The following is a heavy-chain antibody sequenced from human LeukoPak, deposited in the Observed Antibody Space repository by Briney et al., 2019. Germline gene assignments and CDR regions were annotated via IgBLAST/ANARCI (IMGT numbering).Heavy chain of an antibody. D-gene: IGHD2-15*01. CDR3: ARVHVVVVAATYYYFDY. Sequence: SETLSLTCTVSGYSISSGYYWGWIRQPPAKGLEWIGSIYHSGSTYYNPSLKSRVTISVDTSKNQFSLKLSSVTAADTAVYYCARVHVVVVAATYYYFDYWGQGTLVTVSS. CDR2: IYHSGST. V-gene: IGHV4-38-2*02. J-gene: IGHJ4*02. CDR1: GYSISSGYY.